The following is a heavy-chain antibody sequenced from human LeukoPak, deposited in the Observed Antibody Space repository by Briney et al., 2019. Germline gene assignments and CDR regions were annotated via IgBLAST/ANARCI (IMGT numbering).Heavy chain of an antibody. CDR1: GGSFNSDF. CDR3: AKVAGGFFDY. CDR2: LNEDGVT. V-gene: IGHV4-34*01. Sequence: PSETLSLTCAVYGGSFNSDFWSWIRQVPGQGLEWIAELNEDGVTNYNPSLMSRVTISVYMSKKQFSLNLKSMTAADTAVYYCAKVAGGFFDYWGQGVLVTVSS. D-gene: IGHD5-12*01. J-gene: IGHJ4*02.